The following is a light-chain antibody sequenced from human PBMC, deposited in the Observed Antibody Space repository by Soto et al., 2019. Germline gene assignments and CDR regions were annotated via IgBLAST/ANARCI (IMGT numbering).Light chain of an antibody. CDR3: QQYNSYPYT. J-gene: IGKJ2*01. CDR2: DAS. V-gene: IGKV1-5*01. Sequence: DIQMTQSPSTLSASVGDRVTITCRASQSISSWLAWYQKKPGKAPKLLIYDASSLESGVPSRFSGSGSGTEFTLTISSLQHDDFATYYCQQYNSYPYTFGQGTKLEIK. CDR1: QSISSW.